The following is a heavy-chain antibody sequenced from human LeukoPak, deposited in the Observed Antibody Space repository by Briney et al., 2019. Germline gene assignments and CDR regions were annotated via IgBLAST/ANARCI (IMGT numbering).Heavy chain of an antibody. CDR3: ARNSGPWSGYSYYFDY. Sequence: SETLSLTCAVYGGSFSGYYWSWIRQPPGKGLEWIGEINHSGSTNCNPSLKSRVTISVDTSKNQFSLKLSSVTAADTAVYYCARNSGPWSGYSYYFDYWGQGTLVTVSS. CDR1: GGSFSGYY. D-gene: IGHD3-3*01. CDR2: INHSGST. J-gene: IGHJ4*02. V-gene: IGHV4-34*01.